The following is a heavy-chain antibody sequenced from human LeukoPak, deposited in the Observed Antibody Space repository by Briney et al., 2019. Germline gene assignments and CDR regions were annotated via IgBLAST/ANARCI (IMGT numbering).Heavy chain of an antibody. Sequence: SETLSLTCTVSGGSISSYYWSWIRQPPGKGLEWIGYIYYSGSTNYNPSLKSRVTISVDTSKNQFSLKLSSVTAADTAVYYCARGGHVLRFFPSDYWGQGTLVTVSS. CDR2: IYYSGST. D-gene: IGHD3-3*01. CDR1: GGSISSYY. J-gene: IGHJ4*02. V-gene: IGHV4-59*12. CDR3: ARGGHVLRFFPSDY.